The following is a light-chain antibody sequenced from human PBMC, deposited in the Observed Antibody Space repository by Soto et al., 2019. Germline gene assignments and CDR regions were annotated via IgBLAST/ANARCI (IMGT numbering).Light chain of an antibody. CDR2: NVN. V-gene: IGLV2-14*03. J-gene: IGLJ1*01. CDR1: SSDVGGYNS. Sequence: QSVLTQPASLSGSPGQSITISCTGTSSDVGGYNSVSWYQHHPGKAPKLMIYNVNNRPSGVSNRFSGSKSGNTASLTISGLQAEDEADYYCSSYTTSSTYVFGTGTKVTVL. CDR3: SSYTTSSTYV.